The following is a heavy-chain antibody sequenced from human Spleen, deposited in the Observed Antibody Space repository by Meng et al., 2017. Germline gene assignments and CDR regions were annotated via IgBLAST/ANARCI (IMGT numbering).Heavy chain of an antibody. Sequence: VRLQESGPGLVKPSETLSLTCSVSGGSISGYFWTWVRQPAGKGPEWIGRISASGSTNHNPSLKSRVTMSVDTSKNQFSLKVTSVTAADTAVYYCARDDTVSGGNNWFDPWGQGTLVTVSS. CDR1: GGSISGYF. CDR2: ISASGST. D-gene: IGHD4-23*01. V-gene: IGHV4-4*07. J-gene: IGHJ5*02. CDR3: ARDDTVSGGNNWFDP.